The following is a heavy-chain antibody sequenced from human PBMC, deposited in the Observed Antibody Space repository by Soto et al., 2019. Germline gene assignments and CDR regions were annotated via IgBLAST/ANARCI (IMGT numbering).Heavy chain of an antibody. CDR1: GDSIRGSNYY. D-gene: IGHD4-17*01. V-gene: IGHV4-39*01. CDR3: ARHGGTTPFDY. Sequence: QLQLQESGPGLVKPSETLSLTCTVSGDSIRGSNYYWAWIRQSPGKGLEWVGTIYYSGSTYYNPSLKSRVTLSVDTTKNQFSLKVDSVTATDTALYYCARHGGTTPFDYWGPGTQVLVSS. CDR2: IYYSGST. J-gene: IGHJ4*02.